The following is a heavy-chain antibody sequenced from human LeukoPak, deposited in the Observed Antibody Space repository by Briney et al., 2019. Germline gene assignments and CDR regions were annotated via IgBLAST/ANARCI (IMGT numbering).Heavy chain of an antibody. V-gene: IGHV4-34*01. CDR2: IHHSGST. Sequence: GSLTLSCAASGFTFNNYAMSWVRQAPGKGLEWIGEIHHSGSTNYNPSLKSRVTISVDTSKNQFSLKLSSVTAADTAVYYCARGTRLGYCSSTSCYTARGSRLDYWGQGTLVTVSS. CDR3: ARGTRLGYCSSTSCYTARGSRLDY. CDR1: GFTFNNYA. J-gene: IGHJ4*02. D-gene: IGHD2-2*02.